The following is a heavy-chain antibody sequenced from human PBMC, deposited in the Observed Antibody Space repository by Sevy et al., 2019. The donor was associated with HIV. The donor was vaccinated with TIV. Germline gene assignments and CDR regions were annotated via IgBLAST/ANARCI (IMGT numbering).Heavy chain of an antibody. Sequence: GGSLRLSCAASGFPFSSYAMNWVRQGPGKGLEWVSATGGRGGATYYADSVKGRFTISRDNSKNTLYLQMDSLRAEDTAIYYCAKDVVAVVGDAFDVWGQGTMVTVSS. CDR1: GFPFSSYA. V-gene: IGHV3-23*01. CDR2: TGGRGGAT. J-gene: IGHJ3*01. CDR3: AKDVVAVVGDAFDV. D-gene: IGHD2-15*01.